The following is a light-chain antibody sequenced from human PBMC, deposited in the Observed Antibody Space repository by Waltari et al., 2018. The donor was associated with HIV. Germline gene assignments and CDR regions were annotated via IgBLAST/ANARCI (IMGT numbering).Light chain of an antibody. V-gene: IGLV1-51*02. CDR2: EDY. Sequence: QSVLTQPPSVSAAPGQRLIISCSGSNSNIGNNSVSWYQQFPEIAPRLLIYEDYKRPSGIPDRFSASKFATSAALAIAGLQTGDEADYYCGVRDSLTGYFVFGTGTTVTVL. CDR1: NSNIGNNS. CDR3: GVRDSLTGYFV. J-gene: IGLJ1*01.